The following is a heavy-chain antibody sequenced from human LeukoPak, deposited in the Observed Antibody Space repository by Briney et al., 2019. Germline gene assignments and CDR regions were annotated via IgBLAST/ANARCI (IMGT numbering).Heavy chain of an antibody. V-gene: IGHV4-38-2*01. Sequence: SETLSLTCAVSGYSISSGYYWGWIRQPPGKGLEWIGSIYHSGSTYYNPSLKSRVTISVDTSKNQFSLKLSSVTAADTAVYYCARGASVPEYYFDYWGQGTLVTVSS. J-gene: IGHJ4*02. CDR2: IYHSGST. D-gene: IGHD2-2*01. CDR3: ARGASVPEYYFDY. CDR1: GYSISSGYY.